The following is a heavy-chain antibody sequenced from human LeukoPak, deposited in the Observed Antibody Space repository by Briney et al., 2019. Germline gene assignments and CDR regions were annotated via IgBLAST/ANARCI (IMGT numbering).Heavy chain of an antibody. CDR3: AKGDCGSASCSNDY. CDR1: GFTFSSYA. D-gene: IGHD2-2*01. J-gene: IGHJ4*02. CDR2: NSASGGDT. Sequence: GGSLRLSCAASGFTFSSYAMSWVRQAPGKGLEWVSLNSASGGDTYYADSVKGRFTISRDSSKNTLYLQMNSLRAEDTAVYYCAKGDCGSASCSNDYWGQGTLVIVSS. V-gene: IGHV3-23*01.